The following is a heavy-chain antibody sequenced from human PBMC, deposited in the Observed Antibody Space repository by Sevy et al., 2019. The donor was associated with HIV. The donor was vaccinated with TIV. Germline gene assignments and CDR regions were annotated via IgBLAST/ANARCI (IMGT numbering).Heavy chain of an antibody. Sequence: GWSLRLSCAASGFTFSSYSMNWVRQAPGKGLEWVSSISSSSSYIYYADSVKGRFTISRDNAKNSLYLQMNSLRAEDTAVYYCARGPITGITMVRGVIGYWGQGTLVTVSS. D-gene: IGHD3-10*01. CDR2: ISSSSSYI. J-gene: IGHJ4*02. CDR3: ARGPITGITMVRGVIGY. CDR1: GFTFSSYS. V-gene: IGHV3-21*01.